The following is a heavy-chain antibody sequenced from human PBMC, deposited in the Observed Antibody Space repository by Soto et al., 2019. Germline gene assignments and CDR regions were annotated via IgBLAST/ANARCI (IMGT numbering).Heavy chain of an antibody. J-gene: IGHJ4*02. CDR2: ISADGSIK. CDR1: GFTFSRSP. CDR3: ARPVVAGTPAY. Sequence: QVQLVESGEGEVQPGTSLRLSSAASGFTFSRSPMHWVRKAPGKGLDWVGLISADGSIKHYADSVRGRFIISRDNFRSTVSLQMDRLRAEDTAVYYCARPVVAGTPAYWGQGTLFSVSS. D-gene: IGHD2-15*01. V-gene: IGHV3-30-3*01.